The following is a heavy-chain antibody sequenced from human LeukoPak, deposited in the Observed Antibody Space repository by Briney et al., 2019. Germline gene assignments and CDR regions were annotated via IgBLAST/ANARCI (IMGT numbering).Heavy chain of an antibody. D-gene: IGHD4-17*01. V-gene: IGHV3-21*01. CDR2: ISSSRSYI. Sequence: GGSLRLSCAAPGFTFSSYSMNWVRQAPGKGLEWVSSISSSRSYIYYADSVKGRFTISRDKAKNSLYLQMNSLRAEDTAVYYCARDGDYGDYLDYWGQGTLVTVSS. J-gene: IGHJ4*02. CDR3: ARDGDYGDYLDY. CDR1: GFTFSSYS.